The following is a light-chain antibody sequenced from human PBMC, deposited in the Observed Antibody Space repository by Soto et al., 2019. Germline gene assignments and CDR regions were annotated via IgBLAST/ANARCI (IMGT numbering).Light chain of an antibody. CDR1: QSISSW. Sequence: DIQMTQSPSTLSASVGDRVTITCSASQSISSWLAWYQQKPGKAPKLLIYHAASLESRVQSRCSGRGSGTYFTPTIRSLQPDYVAIYCCQQDNRYWTFGQGTKVDIK. J-gene: IGKJ1*01. V-gene: IGKV1-5*03. CDR2: HAA. CDR3: QQDNRYWT.